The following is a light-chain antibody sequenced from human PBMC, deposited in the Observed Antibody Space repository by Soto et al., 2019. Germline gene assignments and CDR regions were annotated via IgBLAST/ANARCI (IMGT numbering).Light chain of an antibody. V-gene: IGKV3-20*01. CDR3: QQYGSSPWT. Sequence: ETVLTQSPGTLSLSPGERATLSCRASQTIRSNYLAWYRQTPGQAPRLLIYGASNRATGIADRFSGSGSGTDVTLIIIRLEPEDFALYYCQQYGSSPWTFGQGTKVEIK. J-gene: IGKJ1*01. CDR1: QTIRSNY. CDR2: GAS.